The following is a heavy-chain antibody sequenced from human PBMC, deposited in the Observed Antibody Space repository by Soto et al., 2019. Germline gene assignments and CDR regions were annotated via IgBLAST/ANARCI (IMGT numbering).Heavy chain of an antibody. D-gene: IGHD3-10*01. V-gene: IGHV3-64*01. J-gene: IGHJ4*02. Sequence: EVQLVESGGGLVQPGGSLRLSCAASGFNFSSYAMHWVRQAPGKGLEYVSVISGNGGSTYYANSVKGRFTISRDNSKNTLYLQLGSLRAEDMAVYYCARRGFGLYLDYWGQGTLVTVSS. CDR2: ISGNGGST. CDR1: GFNFSSYA. CDR3: ARRGFGLYLDY.